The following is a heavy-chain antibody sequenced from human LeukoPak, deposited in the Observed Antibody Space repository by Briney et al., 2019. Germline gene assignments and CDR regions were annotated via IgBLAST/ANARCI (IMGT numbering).Heavy chain of an antibody. CDR2: IRYDGTSK. Sequence: GGSLRLSCAVSGFTFSSSGMHWVRQAPGKGLEWVAFIRYDGTSKYYADSVKGRFTISRDNSKNTVYLQMNSLRAEDTAVYYCAKETRGSYSDYWGQGTLVTVSS. D-gene: IGHD1-26*01. J-gene: IGHJ4*02. CDR3: AKETRGSYSDY. CDR1: GFTFSSSG. V-gene: IGHV3-30*02.